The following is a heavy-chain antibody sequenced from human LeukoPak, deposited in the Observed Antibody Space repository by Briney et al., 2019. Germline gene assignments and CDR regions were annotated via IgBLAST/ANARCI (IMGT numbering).Heavy chain of an antibody. D-gene: IGHD3-22*01. CDR3: ARVQLDSSESWYFDL. V-gene: IGHV3-11*01. CDR1: GFTFSDYY. CDR2: ISSSGSTI. Sequence: GGSLRLSCAASGFTFSDYYMSWIRQAPGKGLEWVSYISSSGSTIYYADSVKGRFTISRDNAKNSLYLQMNSLRAEDTAVYYCARVQLDSSESWYFDLWGRGTLVTVSS. J-gene: IGHJ2*01.